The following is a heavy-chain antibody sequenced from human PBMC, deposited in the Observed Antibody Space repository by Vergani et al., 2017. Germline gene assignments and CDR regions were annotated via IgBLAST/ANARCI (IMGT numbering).Heavy chain of an antibody. CDR1: GGSISSGDYY. D-gene: IGHD2-15*01. CDR3: ARGYCSGVSCYYRNWFDP. CDR2: IYYSGST. V-gene: IGHV4-30-4*01. Sequence: QVQLQESRPGLVKPSQTLSLTCTVSGGSISSGDYYWSWIRQPPGKGLEWIGYIYYSGSTYYNPSLKSRVTISVDTSKNQSSLKLSFVTAADTAVYYCARGYCSGVSCYYRNWFDPWGQGTLVTVSS. J-gene: IGHJ5*02.